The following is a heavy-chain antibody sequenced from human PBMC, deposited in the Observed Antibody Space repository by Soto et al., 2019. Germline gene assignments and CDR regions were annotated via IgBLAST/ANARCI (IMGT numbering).Heavy chain of an antibody. V-gene: IGHV3-9*01. Sequence: EGQLVESGGGLAQPGRSLRLSCAASGFTFDHYAMHWVRQAPGKGLEWVSGISGNSVGGVYADPVKDRFTISRDNAKNSLYLQMNSLRAEDTALYYCAKGGANYDAVGCWDYWGQGTPVTVSS. J-gene: IGHJ4*02. D-gene: IGHD1-26*01. CDR1: GFTFDHYA. CDR2: ISGNSVGG. CDR3: AKGGANYDAVGCWDY.